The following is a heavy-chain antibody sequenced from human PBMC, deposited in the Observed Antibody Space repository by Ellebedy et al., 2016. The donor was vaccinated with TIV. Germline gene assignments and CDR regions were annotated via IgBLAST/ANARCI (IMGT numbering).Heavy chain of an antibody. V-gene: IGHV4-39*01. CDR1: GGSISSSSYY. D-gene: IGHD4-17*01. Sequence: SETLSLXCTVSGGSISSSSYYWGWIRQPPGKGLEWIGSIYYSGSTYYNPSLKSRVTISVDTSKNQFSLKLSSVTAADTAVYYCARLIGAALYNWFDPWGQGTLVTVSS. CDR2: IYYSGST. J-gene: IGHJ5*02. CDR3: ARLIGAALYNWFDP.